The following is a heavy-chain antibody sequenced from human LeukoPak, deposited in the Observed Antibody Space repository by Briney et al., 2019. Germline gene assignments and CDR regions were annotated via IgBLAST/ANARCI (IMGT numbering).Heavy chain of an antibody. D-gene: IGHD5-18*01. Sequence: SETLSLTCAVYGGSFSGYYWSWIRQPPGKGLEWIGYIYYSGSTNYNPSLKSRVTISVDTSKNQFSLKLSSVTAADTAVYYCARVKGYSYGLYYFDYWGQGTLVTVSS. J-gene: IGHJ4*02. CDR3: ARVKGYSYGLYYFDY. V-gene: IGHV4-59*01. CDR2: IYYSGST. CDR1: GGSFSGYY.